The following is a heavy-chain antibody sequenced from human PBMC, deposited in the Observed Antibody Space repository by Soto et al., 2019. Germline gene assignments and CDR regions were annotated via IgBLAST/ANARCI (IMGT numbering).Heavy chain of an antibody. Sequence: PGGSLRLSCAPSGFTFSGSAMHWVRQASGKGLEWVGRIRSKANSYATAYAASVNGRFTISRDDSKNTAYLQMNSLNTEDTAVYYCITRYIIKLFPFDFWGQGTLVTVSS. CDR1: GFTFSGSA. J-gene: IGHJ4*02. V-gene: IGHV3-73*01. CDR2: IRSKANSYAT. CDR3: ITRYIIKLFPFDF. D-gene: IGHD2-21*01.